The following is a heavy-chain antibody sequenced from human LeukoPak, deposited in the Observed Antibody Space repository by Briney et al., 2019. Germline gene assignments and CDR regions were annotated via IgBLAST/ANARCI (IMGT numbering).Heavy chain of an antibody. D-gene: IGHD2-15*01. Sequence: SETLSLTCTVSGGSISSSSYSWTWIRQPPGKGLEWIGSIHYDGNTYYKPSLKSRVTISVDTSKIQFSLRLSSATAADTAVYYCARASPNCSGGSCYWGFDYWGQGTLVTVSS. CDR3: ARASPNCSGGSCYWGFDY. J-gene: IGHJ4*02. CDR1: GGSISSSSYS. V-gene: IGHV4-39*07. CDR2: IHYDGNT.